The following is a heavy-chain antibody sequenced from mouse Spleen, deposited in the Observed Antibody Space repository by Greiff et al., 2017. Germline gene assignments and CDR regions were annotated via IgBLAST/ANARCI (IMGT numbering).Heavy chain of an antibody. CDR1: GYSFTDYN. Sequence: EVKVVESGPELVKPGASVKISCKASGYSFTDYNMNWVKQSNGKSLEWIGVINPNYGTTSYNQKFKGKATLTVDQSSSTAYMQLNSLTSEDSAVYYCAPLYDGYYVYAMDYWGQGTSVTVSS. D-gene: IGHD2-3*01. V-gene: IGHV1-39*01. CDR3: APLYDGYYVYAMDY. J-gene: IGHJ4*01. CDR2: INPNYGTT.